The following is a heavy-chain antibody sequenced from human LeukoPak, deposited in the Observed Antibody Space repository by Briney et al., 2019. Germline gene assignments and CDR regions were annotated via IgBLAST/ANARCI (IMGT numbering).Heavy chain of an antibody. D-gene: IGHD1-26*01. Sequence: SQTLSLTCTVSVGSISSGGYYWSWIRQPPGKGLEWIGYIYYSGSTYYNPSLKSRVTISVDTSKNQFSLKLSSVTAADTAVYYCAREVGATYFDYWGQGTLVTVSS. CDR3: AREVGATYFDY. J-gene: IGHJ4*02. V-gene: IGHV4-31*03. CDR1: VGSISSGGYY. CDR2: IYYSGST.